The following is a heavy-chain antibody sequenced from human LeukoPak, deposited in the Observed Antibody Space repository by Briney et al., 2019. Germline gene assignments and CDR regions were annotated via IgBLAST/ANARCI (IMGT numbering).Heavy chain of an antibody. Sequence: ASVKVSCKASGYTFTGYYMHWVRQAPGQGLEWMGWINPNSGGTNYAQKFQGRVTMTRDTSISTAYMELSRLRSDDTAVYYCARDNPYTEAGSHSPFDYWGQGTLVTVSS. J-gene: IGHJ4*02. V-gene: IGHV1-2*02. CDR1: GYTFTGYY. CDR3: ARDNPYTEAGSHSPFDY. CDR2: INPNSGGT. D-gene: IGHD3-10*01.